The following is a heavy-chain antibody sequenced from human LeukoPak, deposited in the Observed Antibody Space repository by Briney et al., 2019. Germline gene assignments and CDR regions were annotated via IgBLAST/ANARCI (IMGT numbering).Heavy chain of an antibody. V-gene: IGHV3-66*01. CDR3: ARGKTSDDIVEDAFDI. CDR2: LYSGGGA. Sequence: GGSLRLSCAASGFSVNTNYMTWVCQAPGKGLEWVSVLYSGGGAYYADSVKDRFTISRDYSQNTLLLQMNSLRAEDTALYYCARGKTSDDIVEDAFDIWGQGTMVAVSS. D-gene: IGHD2-15*01. J-gene: IGHJ3*02. CDR1: GFSVNTNY.